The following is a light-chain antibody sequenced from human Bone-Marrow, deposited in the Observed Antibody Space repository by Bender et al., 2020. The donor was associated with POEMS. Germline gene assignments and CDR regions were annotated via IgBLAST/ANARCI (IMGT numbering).Light chain of an antibody. CDR1: ALSKKY. CDR3: CSTDISGLQVV. J-gene: IGLJ2*01. CDR2: EDN. Sequence: SYELTQPPSVSVSPGQTARITCSGDALSKKYAFWYQQKSGQAPILVIYEDNKRPIGIPERFSASRSGAMATLIISGAQVGDEADYYCCSTDISGLQVVFGGGTKLTVL. V-gene: IGLV3-10*01.